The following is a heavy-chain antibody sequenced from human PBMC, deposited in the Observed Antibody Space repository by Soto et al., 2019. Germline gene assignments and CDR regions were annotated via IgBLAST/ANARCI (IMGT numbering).Heavy chain of an antibody. V-gene: IGHV1-3*01. D-gene: IGHD1-26*01. CDR2: INARNGNT. CDR3: ARGLGLYYFDY. Sequence: QVQLVQSGAEVKKPGASVKVSCKASGYTFTSYAMHWVRQAPGQRLEWMGWINARNGNTKYSQKFQGRVTITRDTSASTAYMELSSLRSEDTAVYYCARGLGLYYFDYWGQGTLVTVSS. CDR1: GYTFTSYA. J-gene: IGHJ4*02.